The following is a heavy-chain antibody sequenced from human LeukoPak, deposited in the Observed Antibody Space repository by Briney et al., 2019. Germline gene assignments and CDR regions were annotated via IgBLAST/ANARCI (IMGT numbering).Heavy chain of an antibody. CDR3: ARDTYYYGSGSLSFDY. Sequence: SETLSLTCTVSGYSISSGYYWGWIRQPPGKGLEWIGSIYHSGSTYYNPSLKSRVTISVDTSKNQFSLKLSSVTAADTAVYYCARDTYYYGSGSLSFDYWGQGSLVTVSS. V-gene: IGHV4-38-2*02. CDR1: GYSISSGYY. J-gene: IGHJ4*02. CDR2: IYHSGST. D-gene: IGHD3-10*01.